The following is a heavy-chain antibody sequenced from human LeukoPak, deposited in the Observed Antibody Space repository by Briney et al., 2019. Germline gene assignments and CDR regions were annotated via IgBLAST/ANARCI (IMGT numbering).Heavy chain of an antibody. V-gene: IGHV4-59*08. CDR2: IYYSGST. CDR3: ARHGKMVRGVLGPYYFDY. D-gene: IGHD3-10*01. Sequence: SETLSLTCTVSGGSISSYYWSWIRQPPGKGLEWIGYIYYSGSTNYNPSLKSRVTISVDTSKNQFSLKLSSVTAADTAVYYCARHGKMVRGVLGPYYFDYWGQGTLVTVSS. CDR1: GGSISSYY. J-gene: IGHJ4*02.